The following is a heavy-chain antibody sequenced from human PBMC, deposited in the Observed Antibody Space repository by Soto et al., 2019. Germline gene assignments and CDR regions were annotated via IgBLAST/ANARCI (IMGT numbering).Heavy chain of an antibody. J-gene: IGHJ6*02. CDR3: ASLMPYGMDV. CDR1: GYTFTNYG. V-gene: IGHV1-18*01. D-gene: IGHD2-2*01. Sequence: ASVKVSCKASGYTFTNYGISWVRQAPGQGLEWMGWMSAYNGNTDYAQKLEGRVTMTTNTSISTAYMELSRLRSDDTAVYYCASLMPYGMDVWGQGTTVTVSS. CDR2: MSAYNGNT.